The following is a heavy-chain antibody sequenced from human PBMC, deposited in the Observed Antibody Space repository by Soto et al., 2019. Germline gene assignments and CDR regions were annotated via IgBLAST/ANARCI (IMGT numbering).Heavy chain of an antibody. CDR2: ISYDGSNK. CDR1: GFTFSSYG. D-gene: IGHD2-15*01. Sequence: QVQLVESGGGVVQPGRSLRLSCAASGFTFSSYGMHWVRQAPGKGLEWVAVISYDGSNKYYADSVKGRFTISRDNSKNTLYLQMNSLRAEDTAVYYCAKDGHRDFGYCSGGSCYAGVYFDYWGQGTLVTVSS. J-gene: IGHJ4*02. V-gene: IGHV3-30*18. CDR3: AKDGHRDFGYCSGGSCYAGVYFDY.